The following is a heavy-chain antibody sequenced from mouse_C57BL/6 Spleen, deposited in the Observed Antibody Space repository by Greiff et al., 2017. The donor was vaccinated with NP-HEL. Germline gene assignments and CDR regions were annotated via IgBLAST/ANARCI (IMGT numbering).Heavy chain of an antibody. CDR1: GYTFTDYN. J-gene: IGHJ4*01. Sequence: EVQLQQSGPELVKPGASVKIPCKASGYTFTDYNMDWVKQSHGKSLEWIGDINPNNGGTIYNQKFKGKATLTVDKSSSTAYMELRSLTSEDTAVYYCAREGGSGDYYAMDYWGQGTSVTVSS. D-gene: IGHD1-1*01. CDR2: INPNNGGT. V-gene: IGHV1-18*01. CDR3: AREGGSGDYYAMDY.